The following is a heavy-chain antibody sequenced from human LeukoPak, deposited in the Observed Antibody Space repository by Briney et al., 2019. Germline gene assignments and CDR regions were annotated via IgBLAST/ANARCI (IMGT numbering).Heavy chain of an antibody. Sequence: KTSDTLSPTCAVSGDSITRSDWWAWIRQPPGKGLEWLGNIYYSGRVYHNPSLQTRVTMSVDSSKNQFSLRLGSVTAVDTAVYFCAKTRSGTYYGDSFDIWGQGILVTVSS. CDR2: IYYSGRV. J-gene: IGHJ3*02. CDR3: AKTRSGTYYGDSFDI. V-gene: IGHV4-28*05. D-gene: IGHD1-26*01. CDR1: GDSITRSDW.